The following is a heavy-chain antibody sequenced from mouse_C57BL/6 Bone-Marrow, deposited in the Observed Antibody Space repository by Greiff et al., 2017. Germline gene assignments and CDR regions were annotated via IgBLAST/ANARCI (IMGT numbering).Heavy chain of an antibody. J-gene: IGHJ3*01. CDR3: ASGRDDYIFAY. D-gene: IGHD2-4*01. Sequence: VKVVESGPELVKPGASVQISCKASGYAFSSSWMNWVKQRPGKGLEWIGRIYPGDGDTNYNGKFKGKATLTADKSSSTAYMQLSSLTSEDSAVYFCASGRDDYIFAYWGQGTLVTVSA. V-gene: IGHV1-82*01. CDR2: IYPGDGDT. CDR1: GYAFSSSW.